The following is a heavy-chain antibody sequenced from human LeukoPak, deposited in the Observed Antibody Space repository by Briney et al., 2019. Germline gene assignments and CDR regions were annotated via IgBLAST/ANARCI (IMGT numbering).Heavy chain of an antibody. V-gene: IGHV1-69*04. CDR2: IIPILGIA. J-gene: IGHJ4*02. CDR1: GGTFSSYA. Sequence: ASVKVSCKASGGTFSSYAISWVRQAPGQGLEWMGRIIPILGIANYAQKFQGRVTITADKSTSTAYMELSSLRSEDTAVYYCAITVAGTAYEYFDYWGQGTLVTVSS. CDR3: AITVAGTAYEYFDY. D-gene: IGHD6-19*01.